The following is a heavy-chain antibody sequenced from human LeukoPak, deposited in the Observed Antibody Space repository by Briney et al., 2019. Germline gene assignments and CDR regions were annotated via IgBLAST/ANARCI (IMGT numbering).Heavy chain of an antibody. D-gene: IGHD1-26*01. J-gene: IGHJ6*02. V-gene: IGHV3-21*01. CDR3: ARDLGNYGMDV. Sequence: GRSLRLSCAASGFTFSSYSMNWVRQAPGKGLEWVSSISSSSSYIYYADSVKGRFTISRDNAKNSLYLQMNSLRAEDTAVYYCARDLGNYGMDVWGQGTTVTVSS. CDR2: ISSSSSYI. CDR1: GFTFSSYS.